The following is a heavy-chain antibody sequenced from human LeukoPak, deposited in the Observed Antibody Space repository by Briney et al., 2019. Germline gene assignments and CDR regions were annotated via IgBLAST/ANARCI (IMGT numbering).Heavy chain of an antibody. V-gene: IGHV1-18*01. D-gene: IGHD3-10*01. J-gene: IGHJ5*02. CDR1: GYTFTSYG. CDR2: ISAYNGNT. CDR3: ARVASLLKELDP. Sequence: ASVKVSCKASGYTFTSYGISWVRQAPGQGLEWMGWISAYNGNTNYAQKLQGRVTMTTDTSTSTVYMELRSLRSDDTAVYYCARVASLLKELDPWGQGTLVTVSS.